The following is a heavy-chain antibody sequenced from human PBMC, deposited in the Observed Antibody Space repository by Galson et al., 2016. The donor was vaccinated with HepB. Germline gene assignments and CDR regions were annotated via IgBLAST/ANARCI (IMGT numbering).Heavy chain of an antibody. J-gene: IGHJ4*02. CDR3: TRGSGAYVPFGY. CDR1: SGSISDSNW. V-gene: IGHV4-4*02. D-gene: IGHD4-17*01. CDR2: ISHSGST. Sequence: SETLSLTCAVSSGSISDSNWWSWVRQPPGKGLEWIGEISHSGSTNYNPSLTSRVTMSFDKSKNESSLEMSSVTAADTAMYYCTRGSGAYVPFGYWGQGALVTVSS.